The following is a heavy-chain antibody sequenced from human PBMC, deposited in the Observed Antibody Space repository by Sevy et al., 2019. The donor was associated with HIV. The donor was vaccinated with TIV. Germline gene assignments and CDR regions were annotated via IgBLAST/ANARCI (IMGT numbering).Heavy chain of an antibody. V-gene: IGHV4-34*01. D-gene: IGHD6-13*01. CDR1: GGYFSGYY. Sequence: SETLSLTCAVYGGYFSGYYWSWIHQPPGKGLEWIGEINHSGSTNYNPSLKSRVTISVDTSKNQFSLKLSSVTAADTAVYYCATLPGIAAAGGVWGQRTTVTVSS. CDR2: INHSGST. J-gene: IGHJ6*02. CDR3: ATLPGIAAAGGV.